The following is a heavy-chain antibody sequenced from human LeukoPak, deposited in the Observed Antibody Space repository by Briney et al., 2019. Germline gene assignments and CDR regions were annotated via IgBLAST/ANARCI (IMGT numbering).Heavy chain of an antibody. J-gene: IGHJ6*03. CDR3: ARVSGDGYNLYYYYYYMDV. D-gene: IGHD5-24*01. CDR2: IKQDGSEK. Sequence: GGSLRLSCAASGFTFSSYWMSWVRQAPGKGLEWVANIKQDGSEKHYVDSVKGRFTISRDNAKNSLYLQMNSLRAEDTAVYYCARVSGDGYNLYYYYYYMDVWGKGTTVTVSS. CDR1: GFTFSSYW. V-gene: IGHV3-7*01.